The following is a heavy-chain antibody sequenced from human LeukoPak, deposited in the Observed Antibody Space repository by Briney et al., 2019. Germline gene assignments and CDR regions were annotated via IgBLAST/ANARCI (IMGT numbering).Heavy chain of an antibody. D-gene: IGHD3-22*01. CDR1: GFTFDDYA. Sequence: PGGSLGLSCAASGFTFDDYAMHWVRQAPGKGLEWVSGISWNSGSIGYADSVKGRFTISRDNAKNSLYLQMNSLRAEDTALYYCAKDTGYYYDSSNYWVWGQGTLVTVSS. J-gene: IGHJ4*02. V-gene: IGHV3-9*01. CDR3: AKDTGYYYDSSNYWV. CDR2: ISWNSGSI.